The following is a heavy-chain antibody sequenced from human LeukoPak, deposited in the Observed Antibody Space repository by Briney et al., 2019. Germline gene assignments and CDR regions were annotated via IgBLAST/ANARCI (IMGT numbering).Heavy chain of an antibody. V-gene: IGHV1-24*01. J-gene: IGHJ3*02. D-gene: IGHD3-22*01. CDR3: ATRTPYHYDSSGYRAFDI. CDR1: GYSLTASS. CDR2: FDPEDGET. Sequence: ASVKVSCKVSGYSLTASSMHWVRQAPGKGLEWMGGFDPEDGETMYAQEFQGRVTMTEDTSTDTAYMKLSSLRSEDTAVYYCATRTPYHYDSSGYRAFDIWGQGTMVTVSS.